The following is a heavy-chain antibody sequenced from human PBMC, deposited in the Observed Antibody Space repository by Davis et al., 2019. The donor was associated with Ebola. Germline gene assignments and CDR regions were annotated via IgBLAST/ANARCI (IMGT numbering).Heavy chain of an antibody. Sequence: SETLSLTCAVYGGSFSGYYWSWIRQPPGKGLEWIGEINHSGSTNYNPSLKSRVTISVDTSKNQFSLKLSSVTAADTAVYYCARNQGFYCSSTSCYFGGTRFDPWGQGTLVTVSS. J-gene: IGHJ5*02. CDR1: GGSFSGYY. V-gene: IGHV4-34*01. D-gene: IGHD2-2*01. CDR3: ARNQGFYCSSTSCYFGGTRFDP. CDR2: INHSGST.